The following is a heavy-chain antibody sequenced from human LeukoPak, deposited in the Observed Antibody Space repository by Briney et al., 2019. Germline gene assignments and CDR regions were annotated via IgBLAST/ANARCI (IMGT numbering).Heavy chain of an antibody. V-gene: IGHV4-30-2*01. CDR1: GGSISSGGYY. Sequence: SETLSLTCTVSGGSISSGGYYWSWIRQPPGKGLEWIGYIYHSGSTYYNPSLKSRVTISVDRSKNQFSLKLSSVTAADTAVYYCARERARERGSLSTGDAGYWGQGTLVTVSS. D-gene: IGHD1-1*01. CDR3: ARERARERGSLSTGDAGY. CDR2: IYHSGST. J-gene: IGHJ4*02.